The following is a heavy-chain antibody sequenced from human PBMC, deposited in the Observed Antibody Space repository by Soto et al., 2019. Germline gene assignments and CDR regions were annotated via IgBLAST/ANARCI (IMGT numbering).Heavy chain of an antibody. Sequence: GGSLRLSCAASGFTFSSYGMHWVRQAPGKGLEWVAVISYDGSNKYYADSVKGRFTISRDNSKNTLYLQMNGLRAEDTAVYYCAKDLSSRSGYYYYGMDVWGQGTTVTVSS. D-gene: IGHD2-2*01. CDR1: GFTFSSYG. CDR2: ISYDGSNK. CDR3: AKDLSSRSGYYYYGMDV. J-gene: IGHJ6*02. V-gene: IGHV3-30*18.